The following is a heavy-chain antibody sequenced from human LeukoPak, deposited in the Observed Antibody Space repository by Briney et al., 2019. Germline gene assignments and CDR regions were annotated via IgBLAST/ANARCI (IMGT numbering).Heavy chain of an antibody. D-gene: IGHD2-8*01. J-gene: IGHJ4*02. CDR1: GYTFTGYY. CDR3: ARGRIVLMVYAIYDY. Sequence: SVKVSCKASGYTFTGYYMHWVRQAPGQGLEWMGGIIPIFGTANYAQKFQGRVTITADESTSTAYMELSSLRSEDTAVYYCARGRIVLMVYAIYDYWGQGTLVTVSS. V-gene: IGHV1-69*13. CDR2: IIPIFGTA.